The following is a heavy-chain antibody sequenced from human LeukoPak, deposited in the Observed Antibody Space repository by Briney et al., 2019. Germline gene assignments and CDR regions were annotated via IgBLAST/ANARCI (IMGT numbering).Heavy chain of an antibody. CDR2: ISGSGGST. V-gene: IGHV3-23*01. Sequence: GGSLRLSCAASGFTFSTYAMSGVRLAPGKGLEWVSGISGSGGSTYYADSVKGRFTSSRDNSNNTLYVQMNSLRVEDTAVYYCAKSGGLSGSGRLAMDVWGQGTTVTVSS. CDR3: AKSGGLSGSGRLAMDV. J-gene: IGHJ6*02. CDR1: GFTFSTYA. D-gene: IGHD3-10*01.